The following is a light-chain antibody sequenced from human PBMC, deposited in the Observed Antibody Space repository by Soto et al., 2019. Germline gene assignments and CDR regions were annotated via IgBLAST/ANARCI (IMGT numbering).Light chain of an antibody. V-gene: IGKV1-5*03. Sequence: DIEMTQSPSTLSASVGDRITITWGASQGISSWLAWYQQKQGKAPKFLIYKASNLEVGVPSRLRGSGYGTEFTITISSMQNDDFATYYCQQYNSYSLTFGGGTKVDIK. CDR3: QQYNSYSLT. CDR2: KAS. CDR1: QGISSW. J-gene: IGKJ4*01.